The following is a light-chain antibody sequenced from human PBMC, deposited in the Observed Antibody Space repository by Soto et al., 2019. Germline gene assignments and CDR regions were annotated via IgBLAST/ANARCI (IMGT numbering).Light chain of an antibody. V-gene: IGKV3-20*01. CDR2: DAS. CDR3: QQYGDSLLT. CDR1: QIVTGNF. Sequence: EVVLTQSPGTLSLSPGEGATLSCRASQIVTGNFLAWYQQKPGQAPRLLMYDASTRATGSPDRFSGSGSGTDFTLIISRLEPEDFAVYYCQQYGDSLLTFGQGTKVEIK. J-gene: IGKJ1*01.